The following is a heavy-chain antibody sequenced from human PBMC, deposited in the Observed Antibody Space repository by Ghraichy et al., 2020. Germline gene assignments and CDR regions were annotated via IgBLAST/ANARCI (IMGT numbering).Heavy chain of an antibody. J-gene: IGHJ6*02. CDR2: IYHSGST. CDR1: GGSFSGYY. CDR3: ARYCISTSCPFYYGMDV. Sequence: SETLSLTCAVYGGSFSGYYWSWVRQPPGKGLEWIGEIYHSGSTNYNPSLKSRVTISVDTSKNQFSLRLSSVTAADTAVYYCARYCISTSCPFYYGMDVWGQGTTVTVSS. V-gene: IGHV4-34*01. D-gene: IGHD2-2*01.